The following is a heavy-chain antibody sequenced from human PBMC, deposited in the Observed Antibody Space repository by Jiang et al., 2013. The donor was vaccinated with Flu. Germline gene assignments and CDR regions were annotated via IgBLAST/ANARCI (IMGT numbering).Heavy chain of an antibody. CDR3: ARDRYRGLRPYYGMDV. Sequence: SGAEVKKPGASVKVSCKASGYTFTSYYMHWVRQAPGQGLEWMGIINPSGGSTSYAQKFQGRVTMTRDTSTSTVYMELSSLRSEDTAVYYCARDRYRGLRPYYGMDVWGQGTTVTVSS. V-gene: IGHV1-46*03. CDR1: GYTFTSYY. CDR2: INPSGGST. D-gene: IGHD5-12*01. J-gene: IGHJ6*02.